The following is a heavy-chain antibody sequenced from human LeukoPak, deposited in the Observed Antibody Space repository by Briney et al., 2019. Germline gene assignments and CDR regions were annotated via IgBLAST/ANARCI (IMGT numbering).Heavy chain of an antibody. D-gene: IGHD1-26*01. CDR2: ISYDGSNK. J-gene: IGHJ4*02. CDR1: GFTFSSYG. V-gene: IGHV3-30*03. Sequence: PGGSLRLSCAASGFTFSSYGMHWVRQAPGKGLEWVAVISYDGSNKYYADSVKGRFTISRDNAKNTLYLQMSSLRAEDTAVYYCARDHGMDYWGQGTLVTVSS. CDR3: ARDHGMDY.